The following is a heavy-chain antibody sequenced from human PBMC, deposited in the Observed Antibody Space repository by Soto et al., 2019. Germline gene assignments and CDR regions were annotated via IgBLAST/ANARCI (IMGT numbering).Heavy chain of an antibody. CDR3: ARAGPSAYDIQSNGYDY. V-gene: IGHV1-69*13. J-gene: IGHJ4*02. CDR1: GGTFSSYA. CDR2: IIPIFGTA. D-gene: IGHD3-9*01. Sequence: GASVKVSCKASGGTFSSYAISWVRQAPGQGLERMGGIIPIFGTANYAQKFQGRVTITADESTSTAYMELSSLRSEDTAVYYCARAGPSAYDIQSNGYDYWGQGTLVTVSS.